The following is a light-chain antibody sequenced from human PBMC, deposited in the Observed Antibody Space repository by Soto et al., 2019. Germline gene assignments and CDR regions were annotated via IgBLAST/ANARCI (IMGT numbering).Light chain of an antibody. V-gene: IGKV3-11*01. Sequence: DIILTQSPATLSLSPGDRATLSCRASQSISIYLAWYQQRPGQAPRLLIYDTSIRATGIPHRFSGSGSGTDFTLTISSLEPEHFAVYYCQQRFNWWTFGQGTKVEVK. CDR2: DTS. CDR1: QSISIY. CDR3: QQRFNWWT. J-gene: IGKJ1*01.